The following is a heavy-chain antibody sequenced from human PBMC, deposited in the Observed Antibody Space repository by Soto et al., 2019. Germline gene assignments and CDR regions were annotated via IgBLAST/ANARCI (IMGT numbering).Heavy chain of an antibody. CDR2: ISGSGGST. J-gene: IGHJ4*02. D-gene: IGHD6-19*01. CDR1: GFTFSSYA. V-gene: IGHV3-23*01. Sequence: EVQLLESGGGLVQPGGSLRLSCAASGFTFSSYAMSWVRQAPGKGLEWVSAISGSGGSTYYADSVKGRFTISRDNSKNTLDLQMNSLRAEDTAVYYCAKSGDSSGWEPIDYWGQGTLVTVSS. CDR3: AKSGDSSGWEPIDY.